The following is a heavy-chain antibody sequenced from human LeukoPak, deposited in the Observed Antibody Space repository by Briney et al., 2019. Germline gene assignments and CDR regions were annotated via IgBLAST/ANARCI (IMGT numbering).Heavy chain of an antibody. Sequence: ASVNVSCKASGYTFSNYGISWVRQARGQGREWMGWIAVYNDNTNYAQNLQDRVTMTTDTAASTAYMELRSLRSDDTAMYYCARDFAGLFDYWGQGTLVTVSS. J-gene: IGHJ4*02. V-gene: IGHV1-18*01. D-gene: IGHD2-21*01. CDR2: IAVYNDNT. CDR3: ARDFAGLFDY. CDR1: GYTFSNYG.